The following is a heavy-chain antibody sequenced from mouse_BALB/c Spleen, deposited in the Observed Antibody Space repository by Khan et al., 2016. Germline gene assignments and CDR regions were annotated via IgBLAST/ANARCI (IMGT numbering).Heavy chain of an antibody. V-gene: IGHV5-6-4*01. D-gene: IGHD3-1*01. CDR2: ISSGGNYT. CDR3: TRDSSGGFAY. J-gene: IGHJ3*01. Sequence: EVALVESGGGLVKPGGSLKLSCAASGFTFSSYTMSWVRQTPEKRLEWVATISSGGNYTYYPDTVKGRCTISRDNAKNTLYLQMSSLKSEDTAMYYCTRDSSGGFAYWGQGTLVTVSA. CDR1: GFTFSSYT.